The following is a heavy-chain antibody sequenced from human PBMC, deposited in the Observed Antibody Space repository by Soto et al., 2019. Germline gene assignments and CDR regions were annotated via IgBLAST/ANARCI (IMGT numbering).Heavy chain of an antibody. CDR1: GGSISSYY. CDR2: IYYSGST. V-gene: IGHV4-59*01. CDR3: ARGDILTGYFSAGDWFDP. D-gene: IGHD3-9*01. J-gene: IGHJ5*02. Sequence: SETLSLTCTVSGGSISSYYWSWIRQPPGKGLEWIGYIYYSGSTNYNPSLKSRVTISVDTSKNQFSLKLSSVTAADTAVYYCARGDILTGYFSAGDWFDPWGQGTLVTVS.